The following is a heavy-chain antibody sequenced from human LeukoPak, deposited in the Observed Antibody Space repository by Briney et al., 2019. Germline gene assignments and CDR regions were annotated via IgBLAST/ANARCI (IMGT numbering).Heavy chain of an antibody. D-gene: IGHD3-22*01. CDR1: GFTVNSNY. CDR2: IYGGGAT. CDR3: ATIYYYHSSGYFGY. Sequence: GGSLRLSCAAYGFTVNSNYMSWVRQPPGKGLEWVSVIYGGGATYYADSVRGRFTISRDNSRNTLYLQMNSLRAEDTAVYYCATIYYYHSSGYFGYWGQGTLVTVSS. J-gene: IGHJ4*02. V-gene: IGHV3-66*01.